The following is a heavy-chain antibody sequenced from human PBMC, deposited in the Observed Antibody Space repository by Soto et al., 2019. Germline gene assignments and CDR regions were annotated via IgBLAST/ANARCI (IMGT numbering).Heavy chain of an antibody. J-gene: IGHJ4*02. CDR3: ARQPSGAAASSFDY. CDR1: GYSFTSYW. V-gene: IGHV5-10-1*01. D-gene: IGHD6-13*01. CDR2: IDPSDSYT. Sequence: PGESLKISCKGSGYSFTSYWISWVRLMPGKGLEWMGRIDPSDSYTSYRPSFQGHVTISGDKSISTAYLQWSSLKASDTATYYCARQPSGAAASSFDYWGQGTLVTVSS.